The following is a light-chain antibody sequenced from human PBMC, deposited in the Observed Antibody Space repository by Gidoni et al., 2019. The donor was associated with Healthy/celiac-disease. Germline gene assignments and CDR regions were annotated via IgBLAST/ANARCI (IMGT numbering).Light chain of an antibody. CDR3: QQSYSTSWT. J-gene: IGKJ1*01. CDR1: KRISSY. CDR2: AAS. V-gene: IGKV1-39*01. Sequence: DIHMTQSPSSLSASVGDRVTITCRASKRISSYLNWYQQKPGKAPKLLIYAASSLQSGVPSRFSGSGSGTDFTLTISSLQPEDVATYYCQQSYSTSWTFGQGTKVEIK.